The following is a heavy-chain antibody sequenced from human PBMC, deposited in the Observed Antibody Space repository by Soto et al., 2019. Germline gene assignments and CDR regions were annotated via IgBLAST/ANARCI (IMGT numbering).Heavy chain of an antibody. D-gene: IGHD2-15*01. CDR3: STDRYSSGY. CDR1: GGSISSYY. CDR2: IYYSGST. Sequence: QVQLQESGPGLVKPSETLSLTCTVSGGSISSYYWSWIRQSPGKGLEWIGYIYYSGSTNYNPSLRSRPTIALDTSKNQFSLKLTSVTAADTAGYYCSTDRYSSGYWGQGTLVTVSS. V-gene: IGHV4-59*01. J-gene: IGHJ4*02.